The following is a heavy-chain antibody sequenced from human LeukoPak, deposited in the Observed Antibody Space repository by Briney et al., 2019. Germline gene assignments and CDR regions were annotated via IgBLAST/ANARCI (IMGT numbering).Heavy chain of an antibody. J-gene: IGHJ5*02. CDR2: INHSGST. CDR3: ARRLSRVAYSSSSFDP. Sequence: PSETLSLTCAVYGGSFSGYYWSWIRQLPGKGLEWIGEINHSGSTNYNPSLKSRVTISVDTSKNQFSLKLSSVTAADTAVYYCARRLSRVAYSSSSFDPWGQGTLVTVSS. CDR1: GGSFSGYY. V-gene: IGHV4-34*01. D-gene: IGHD6-13*01.